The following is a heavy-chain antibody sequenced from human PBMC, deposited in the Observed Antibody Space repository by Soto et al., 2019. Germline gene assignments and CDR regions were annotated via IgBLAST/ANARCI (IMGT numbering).Heavy chain of an antibody. CDR1: SASINNNDW. CDR2: IYHSGST. J-gene: IGHJ4*02. V-gene: IGHV4-4*02. Sequence: QVQLQESGPGLVKPSGTLFLTCAVSSASINNNDWWSWVRQPPGKGLEWIGEIYHSGSTNYNPSLKSRVTISMDKSNNQFSLKLNSVTAADTAVYYCARIPTGYSSSWAFDYWGQGTLVTVSS. D-gene: IGHD6-13*01. CDR3: ARIPTGYSSSWAFDY.